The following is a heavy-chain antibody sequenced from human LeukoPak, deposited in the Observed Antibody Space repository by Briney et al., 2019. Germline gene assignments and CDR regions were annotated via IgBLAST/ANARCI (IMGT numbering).Heavy chain of an antibody. CDR1: GGSINSYY. D-gene: IGHD2-2*03. Sequence: PSETLSLTCSVSGGSINSYYWSWIRHPAGKGLEWIGRIYSSGSTNYNPSLKSRVTMSVDTSKNQFSLKLSPVTAADTAVYYCARYGSTVFDIWGRGTMVTVSS. CDR3: ARYGSTVFDI. V-gene: IGHV4-4*07. CDR2: IYSSGST. J-gene: IGHJ3*02.